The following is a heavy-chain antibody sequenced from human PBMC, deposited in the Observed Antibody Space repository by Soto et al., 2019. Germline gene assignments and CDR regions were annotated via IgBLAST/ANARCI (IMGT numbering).Heavy chain of an antibody. J-gene: IGHJ3*02. CDR1: GYTFTSYD. D-gene: IGHD3-3*01. V-gene: IGHV1-8*01. CDR3: ALHPNTIFGTLRSPRAFDI. Sequence: ASVKLSCKASGYTFTSYDINWVRQATGQGLEWMGWMNPNSGNTGYAQKFQGRVTMTRNTSISTAYMELSSLRSEDTAVYYCALHPNTIFGTLRSPRAFDIWGQGTMVTVSS. CDR2: MNPNSGNT.